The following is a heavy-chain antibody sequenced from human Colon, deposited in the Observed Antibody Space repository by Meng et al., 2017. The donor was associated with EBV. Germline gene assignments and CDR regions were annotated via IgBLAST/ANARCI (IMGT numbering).Heavy chain of an antibody. CDR2: SSSSGTTI. CDR3: SRPKNFDY. Sequence: QLRLGESVGCSVQPRASLILSCAASGFTFTHYSMRSIRPVPWKGLELVSYSSSSGTTINYADSVKGRFTISRDTAKNSLYLQMNTLRSEDTAVYYCSRPKNFDYWGQGTLVTVSS. CDR1: GFTFTHYS. J-gene: IGHJ4*02. V-gene: IGHV3-11*01.